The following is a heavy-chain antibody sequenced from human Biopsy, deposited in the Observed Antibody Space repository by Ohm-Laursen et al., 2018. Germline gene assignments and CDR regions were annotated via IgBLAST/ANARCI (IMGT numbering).Heavy chain of an antibody. D-gene: IGHD2-8*01. V-gene: IGHV1-2*02. CDR1: GYIFTGYY. Sequence: ASVKVSCKASGYIFTGYYMHWVRQAPGQGLEWMEWLNTNSGDTEYAENFQGRVTMTRDTSISTAYMELSRLRSDDTAVYYCARLTRSTPTTGVWGQGTLVTVSS. CDR2: LNTNSGDT. CDR3: ARLTRSTPTTGV. J-gene: IGHJ4*02.